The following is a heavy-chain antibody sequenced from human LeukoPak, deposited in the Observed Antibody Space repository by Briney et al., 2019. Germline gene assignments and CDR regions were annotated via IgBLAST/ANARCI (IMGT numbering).Heavy chain of an antibody. D-gene: IGHD3-3*01. V-gene: IGHV4-59*01. CDR1: GGSISSYY. CDR3: ARTPTIFGVVSVFDY. CDR2: IYYSGST. Sequence: SETLSLTCTVSGGSISSYYWSWIRQPPAKGLEWIGYIYYSGSTNYNPSLKSRVTISVDTSKNQFSLKLSSVTAADTAVYYCARTPTIFGVVSVFDYWGQGTLVTVSS. J-gene: IGHJ4*02.